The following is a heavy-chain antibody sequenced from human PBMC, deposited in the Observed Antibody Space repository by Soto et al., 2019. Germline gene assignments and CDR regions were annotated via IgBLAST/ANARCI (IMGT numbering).Heavy chain of an antibody. D-gene: IGHD1-26*01. Sequence: ASVKVSFKASGYTFTSYDINWVRQATGQGLEWMGWMNPNSGNTGYAQKFQGRVTMTRNTSISTAYMELSSLRSEDTAVYYCARGRSQSRWFDPWGQGTLVTVSS. V-gene: IGHV1-8*01. CDR1: GYTFTSYD. CDR2: MNPNSGNT. CDR3: ARGRSQSRWFDP. J-gene: IGHJ5*02.